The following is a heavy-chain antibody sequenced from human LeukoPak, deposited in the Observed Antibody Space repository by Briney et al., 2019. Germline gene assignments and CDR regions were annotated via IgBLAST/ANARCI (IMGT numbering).Heavy chain of an antibody. D-gene: IGHD3-10*01. CDR3: AREDYYGSGSYFPSWYYYYYMDV. V-gene: IGHV3-30*04. CDR1: RFTFSSYA. Sequence: GGSLRLSCAASRFTFSSYAMSWVRQAPGKGLEWVAVISFHGTDTFYADSVKGRFTISRDNSKNTLYLQMNSLRAEDTAVYYCAREDYYGSGSYFPSWYYYYYMDVWGKGTTVTVSS. J-gene: IGHJ6*03. CDR2: ISFHGTDT.